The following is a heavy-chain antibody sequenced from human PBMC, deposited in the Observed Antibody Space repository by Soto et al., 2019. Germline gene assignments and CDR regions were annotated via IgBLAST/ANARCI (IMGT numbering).Heavy chain of an antibody. CDR2: IDWDDDK. D-gene: IGHD2-15*01. J-gene: IGHJ4*02. V-gene: IGHV2-70*11. Sequence: SGPTLVNPTQTLTLTCTFSGFSLSTSGMCVSWIRQPPGKALEWLARIDWDDDKYYSTSLKTRLTISKDTSKNQVVLTMTNMDPVDTATYYCARILCSGGSFTFDYWGQGTLVTVSS. CDR1: GFSLSTSGMC. CDR3: ARILCSGGSFTFDY.